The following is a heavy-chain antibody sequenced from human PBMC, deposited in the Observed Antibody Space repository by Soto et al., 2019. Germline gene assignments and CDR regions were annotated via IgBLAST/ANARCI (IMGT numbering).Heavy chain of an antibody. J-gene: IGHJ6*02. V-gene: IGHV5-10-1*01. CDR3: ASSPRGYCSSTSCRELGNYYGMDV. D-gene: IGHD2-2*01. Sequence: PGESLKISCKGSGYSFTSYWISWVRKMPGKGLEWMGRIDPSDSYTNYSPSFQGHVTISADKSISTAYLQWSSLKASDTAMYYCASSPRGYCSSTSCRELGNYYGMDVWGQGTTVTVSS. CDR1: GYSFTSYW. CDR2: IDPSDSYT.